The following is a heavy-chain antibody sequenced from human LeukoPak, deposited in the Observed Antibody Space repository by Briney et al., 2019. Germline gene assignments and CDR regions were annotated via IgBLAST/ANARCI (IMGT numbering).Heavy chain of an antibody. J-gene: IGHJ6*03. D-gene: IGHD2-2*01. CDR2: TSSSGSTI. V-gene: IGHV3-11*04. CDR1: GGSISSSSY. CDR3: ARDSGYQLLSGYYYYMDV. Sequence: LSLTCTVSGGSISSSSYWGWIRQPPGKGLEWVSCTSSSGSTIYYADSVKGRFTISKDNAKNSLYLQMNSLRAEDTAVYYCARDSGYQLLSGYYYYMDVWGKGTTVTVSS.